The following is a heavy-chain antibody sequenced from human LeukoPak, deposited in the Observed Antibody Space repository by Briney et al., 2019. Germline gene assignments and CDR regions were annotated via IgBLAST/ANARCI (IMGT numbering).Heavy chain of an antibody. CDR1: GGSFSGYY. Sequence: SETLSLTCAVYGGSFSGYYWSWIRQPPGKGLEWIGEINHSGSTNYNPSLKSRVTISVDTSKNQFSLKLRSVTAADTAVYYCARPLGYCSGGSCFTPTAIAFDIWGQGTMVTVSS. D-gene: IGHD2-15*01. V-gene: IGHV4-34*01. J-gene: IGHJ3*02. CDR2: INHSGST. CDR3: ARPLGYCSGGSCFTPTAIAFDI.